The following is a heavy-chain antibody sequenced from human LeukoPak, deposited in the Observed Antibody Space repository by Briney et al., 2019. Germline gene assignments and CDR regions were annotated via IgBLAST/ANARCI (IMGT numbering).Heavy chain of an antibody. J-gene: IGHJ6*03. Sequence: GGSVRLLRAASGFTYSSYTMSWVTQPPGKGQGWVSNIGTSSTTTYYADSVKGRFTISRDNAKTSLYLQMNSLRADDTAVYYCARFAAGGSYYYYMDVWGKGTTVTVSS. V-gene: IGHV3-48*01. D-gene: IGHD6-25*01. CDR3: ARFAAGGSYYYYMDV. CDR2: IGTSSTTT. CDR1: GFTYSSYT.